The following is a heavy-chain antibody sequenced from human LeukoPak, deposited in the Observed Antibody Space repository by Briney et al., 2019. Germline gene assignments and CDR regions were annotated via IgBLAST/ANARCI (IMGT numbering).Heavy chain of an antibody. CDR3: AKIPYDSLWGYFDS. CDR2: IYSGGDT. J-gene: IGHJ4*02. Sequence: GGSLRLSCAASGFTFSDYAMSWVRQAPGKGLEWVSVIYSGGDTYYADSAKGRFTISRDNSKNTVYLQMDSLRVEDTAVYYCAKIPYDSLWGYFDSWGQGTLVIVSS. D-gene: IGHD3-22*01. CDR1: GFTFSDYA. V-gene: IGHV3-23*01.